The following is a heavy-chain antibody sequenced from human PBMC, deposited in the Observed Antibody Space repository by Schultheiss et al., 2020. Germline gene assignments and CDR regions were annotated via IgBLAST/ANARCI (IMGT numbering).Heavy chain of an antibody. CDR1: GFTFSSYG. Sequence: ESMRLSCAASGFTFSSYGMHWVRQAPGKGLEWIGEINHSGSTNYNPSLKSRVTISVDTSKNQFSLKLSSVTAADTAVYYCARSIVVVMHDGAFDIWGQGT. J-gene: IGHJ3*02. CDR2: INHSGST. D-gene: IGHD3-22*01. CDR3: ARSIVVVMHDGAFDI. V-gene: IGHV4-34*01.